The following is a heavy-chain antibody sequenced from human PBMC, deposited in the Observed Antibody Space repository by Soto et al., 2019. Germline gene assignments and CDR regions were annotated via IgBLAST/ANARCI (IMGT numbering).Heavy chain of an antibody. CDR1: GFTFSSYG. CDR2: ISYDGSNK. CDR3: ANPPTRDGYNDY. V-gene: IGHV3-30*18. J-gene: IGHJ4*02. D-gene: IGHD5-12*01. Sequence: GGSLRLSCAASGFTFSSYGMHWVRQAPGKGLEWVAVISYDGSNKYYADSVKGRFTISRDNSKNTLYLQMNSLRAEDTAVYYCANPPTRDGYNDYWGQGTLVTVSS.